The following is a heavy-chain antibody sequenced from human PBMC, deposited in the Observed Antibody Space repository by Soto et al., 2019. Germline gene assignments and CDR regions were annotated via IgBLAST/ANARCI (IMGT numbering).Heavy chain of an antibody. CDR3: ARALMTTGFDP. D-gene: IGHD4-4*01. J-gene: IGHJ5*02. CDR1: GFTFSSYG. V-gene: IGHV3-33*01. CDR2: IWYDGSNK. Sequence: QVELLESGGGVVQPGRSLRLSCAASGFTFSSYGMHWVRQAPGKGLEWVAVIWYDGSNKYYADSVKGRFTISRDNSKNTLYLQMNSLRAEDTAVYYCARALMTTGFDPWGQGTLVTVSS.